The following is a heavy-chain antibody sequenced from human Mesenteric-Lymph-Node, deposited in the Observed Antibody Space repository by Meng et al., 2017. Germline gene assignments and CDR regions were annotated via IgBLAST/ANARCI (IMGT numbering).Heavy chain of an antibody. V-gene: IGHV4-4*02. CDR2: IYHSGRT. Sequence: QVQLQQWGAGLLKASETLSLTCDVSGGSIRNDQWWSWVRQAPGKGLEWIGEIYHSGRTNYNPSVKSRVSMSVDKSQNHFSLRLSSVTAADTAVYYCTTLYGDSISWGQGTLVTVSS. CDR3: TTLYGDSIS. D-gene: IGHD4-17*01. CDR1: GGSIRNDQW. J-gene: IGHJ4*02.